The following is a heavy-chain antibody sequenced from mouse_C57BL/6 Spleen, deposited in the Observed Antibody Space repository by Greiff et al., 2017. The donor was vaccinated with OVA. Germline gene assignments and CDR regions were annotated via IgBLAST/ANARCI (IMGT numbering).Heavy chain of an antibody. CDR1: GYTFTSYW. Sequence: QVQLQQSGAELVMPGASVKLSCKASGYTFTSYWMHWVKQRPGQGLEWIGEIDPSDSYTNYNQKFKGKSTLTVDKSSSTAYMQLSSLTSEDSAVYYCARGAYYGYDGGFAYWGQGTLVTVSA. V-gene: IGHV1-69*01. J-gene: IGHJ3*01. CDR3: ARGAYYGYDGGFAY. D-gene: IGHD2-9*01. CDR2: IDPSDSYT.